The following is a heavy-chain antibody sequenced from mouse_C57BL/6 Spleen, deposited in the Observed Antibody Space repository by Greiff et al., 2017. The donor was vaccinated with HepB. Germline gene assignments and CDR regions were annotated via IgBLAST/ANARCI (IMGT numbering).Heavy chain of an antibody. CDR2: LHPSDSDT. J-gene: IGHJ1*03. V-gene: IGHV1-74*01. CDR3: AMGIYYYGISDV. Sequence: VQLQQPGAELVKPGASVKVSCKASGYTFTSYWMHWVKQRPGQGLEWIGRLHPSDSDTNYNQKFKGKATLTVDKSSSTAYMQLSSLTSEDSAVYYCAMGIYYYGISDVWGTGTTVTVSS. CDR1: GYTFTSYW. D-gene: IGHD1-1*01.